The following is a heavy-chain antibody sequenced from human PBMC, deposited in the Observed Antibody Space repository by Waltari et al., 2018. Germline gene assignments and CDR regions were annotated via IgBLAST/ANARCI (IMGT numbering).Heavy chain of an antibody. CDR3: ARGLRYCSGGSCYSGAFDI. CDR1: GGSFSGYY. Sequence: QVQLQQWGAGLLKPSETLSLTCAVYGGSFSGYYWSWIRQPPGKGLEWIGEINHSGSTNYNPSLKGRVTISVDTSKNQFSLKLSSVTAADTAVYYCARGLRYCSGGSCYSGAFDIWGQGTMVTVSS. CDR2: INHSGST. J-gene: IGHJ3*02. D-gene: IGHD2-15*01. V-gene: IGHV4-34*01.